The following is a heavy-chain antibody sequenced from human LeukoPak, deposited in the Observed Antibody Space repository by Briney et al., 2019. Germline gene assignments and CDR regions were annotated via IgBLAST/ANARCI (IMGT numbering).Heavy chain of an antibody. Sequence: SETLSLTCTVSGGSISSYYWSWIRQPPGKGLQWIGYIYYSGSTNYNPSLKSRVTISVDTSKNQFSLKLSSVTAADTAVYYCARAVAAAGTALIDHWGQGTLVTVSS. CDR3: ARAVAAAGTALIDH. V-gene: IGHV4-59*01. CDR2: IYYSGST. D-gene: IGHD6-13*01. CDR1: GGSISSYY. J-gene: IGHJ4*02.